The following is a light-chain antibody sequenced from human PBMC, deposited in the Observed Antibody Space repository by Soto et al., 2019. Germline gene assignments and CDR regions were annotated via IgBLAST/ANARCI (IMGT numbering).Light chain of an antibody. Sequence: SYELTQPPSVSVSPGQTASITCSGDKLGDKFASWYQQKPGQSPLLVIYQDSKRPSGIPERFSGSNSGNTATLTISGTQPMDESDYYCQAWDSNTVVFGGGTKLTVL. CDR2: QDS. CDR3: QAWDSNTVV. CDR1: KLGDKF. J-gene: IGLJ2*01. V-gene: IGLV3-1*01.